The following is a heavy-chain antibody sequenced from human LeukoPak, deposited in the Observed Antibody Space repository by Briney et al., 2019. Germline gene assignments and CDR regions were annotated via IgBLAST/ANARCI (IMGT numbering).Heavy chain of an antibody. CDR1: GGSISSYY. J-gene: IGHJ6*03. D-gene: IGHD1-1*01. CDR3: AKDNNWNDVVYYYYYMDV. V-gene: IGHV3-23*01. Sequence: ETLSLTCTVSGGSISSYYWSWVRQAPGKGLEWVSSISSTGGTTYYADSVKGRFTISRDNSKNTLYLQMNSLRAEDTAVYYCAKDNNWNDVVYYYYYMDVWGKGTTVTISS. CDR2: ISSTGGTT.